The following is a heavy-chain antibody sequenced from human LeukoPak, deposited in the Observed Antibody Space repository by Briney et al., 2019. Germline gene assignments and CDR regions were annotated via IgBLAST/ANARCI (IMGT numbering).Heavy chain of an antibody. CDR3: ARPRPYYYDSSGSYYFNS. CDR2: IIPILGIP. Sequence: SVKVSCKASGGTFSSYAISWVRQAPGQGLEWMGRIIPILGIPNYAQTFQGRVTFTADKPTSTAYMEPSSLRSEDPAVYYCARPRPYYYDSSGSYYFNSWGQGTLVTVSS. J-gene: IGHJ4*02. CDR1: GGTFSSYA. D-gene: IGHD3-22*01. V-gene: IGHV1-69*04.